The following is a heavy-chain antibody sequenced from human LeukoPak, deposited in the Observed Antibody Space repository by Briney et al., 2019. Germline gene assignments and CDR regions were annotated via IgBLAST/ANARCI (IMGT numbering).Heavy chain of an antibody. CDR2: INHSGST. J-gene: IGHJ6*02. V-gene: IGHV4-34*01. CDR1: GGSFSGYY. Sequence: SETLSLTCAVYGGSFSGYYWSWIRQPPGKGLEWIGEINHSGSTNYNPSLKSRVTISVDTSRNQFSLKLSSVTAADTAVYYCARLPPDARYQRQHYYYYGMDVWGQGTTVTVSS. CDR3: ARLPPDARYQRQHYYYYGMDV. D-gene: IGHD2-2*01.